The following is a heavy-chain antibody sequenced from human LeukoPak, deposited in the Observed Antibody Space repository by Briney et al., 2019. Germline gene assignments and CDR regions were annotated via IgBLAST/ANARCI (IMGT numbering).Heavy chain of an antibody. CDR1: GYTFTGYY. V-gene: IGHV1-2*02. D-gene: IGHD3-10*01. CDR3: ARDIQGRSGPRWFDP. Sequence: GASVKVSCKASGYTFTGYYMHWVRQAPGQGLEWMGWINPNSGGTNYAQKLQGRVTMTTDTSTSTAYMELRSLRSDDTAVYYCARDIQGRSGPRWFDPWGQGTLVTVSS. CDR2: INPNSGGT. J-gene: IGHJ5*02.